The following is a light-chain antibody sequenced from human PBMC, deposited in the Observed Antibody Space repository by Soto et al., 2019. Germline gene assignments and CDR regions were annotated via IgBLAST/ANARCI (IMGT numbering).Light chain of an antibody. CDR1: NIGSKS. J-gene: IGLJ2*01. V-gene: IGLV3-21*04. CDR3: QVWDSSSDHRRV. Sequence: SYELTQPPSVSVAPGKTARITCGGNNIGSKSVHWYQQKPGQAPVLVIYYDSDWPSGIPERFSGSNSGNTATLTISRVEAGDEADYYCQVWDSSSDHRRVFGGGTKLTVL. CDR2: YDS.